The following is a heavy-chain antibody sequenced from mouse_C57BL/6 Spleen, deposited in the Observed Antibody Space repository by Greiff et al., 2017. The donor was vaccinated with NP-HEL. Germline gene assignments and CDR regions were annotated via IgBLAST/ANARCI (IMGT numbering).Heavy chain of an antibody. CDR1: GFTFTSYW. D-gene: IGHD1-1*01. CDR2: IDPNSGGT. CDR3: ARWGNYYGSNVFDY. Sequence: VQLQQPGAELVKPGASVKLSCKASGFTFTSYWMHWVKQRPGRGLEWIGRIDPNSGGTKYNEKFKSQATLTVDKPSSTAYMQLSSLTSEDSAVYYCARWGNYYGSNVFDYWGQGTTLTVSS. V-gene: IGHV1-72*01. J-gene: IGHJ2*01.